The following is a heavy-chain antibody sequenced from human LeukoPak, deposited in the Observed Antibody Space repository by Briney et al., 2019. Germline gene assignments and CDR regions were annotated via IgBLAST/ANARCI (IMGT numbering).Heavy chain of an antibody. J-gene: IGHJ4*02. CDR3: AREGDRGIAARDFDY. D-gene: IGHD6-6*01. V-gene: IGHV3-48*03. CDR1: GFTFSCYG. Sequence: GGSLRLSCAASGFTFSCYGMNWVRQAPGEGLEWVSYIGNYGNTIHYADSVKGRFTISRDNAKNSLYLQVNSLRAEDTAVYYCAREGDRGIAARDFDYWGQGTLVTVSS. CDR2: IGNYGNTI.